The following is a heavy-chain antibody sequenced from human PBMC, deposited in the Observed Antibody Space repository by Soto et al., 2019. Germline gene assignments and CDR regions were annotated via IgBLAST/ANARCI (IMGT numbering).Heavy chain of an antibody. CDR1: GFTFSSYS. V-gene: IGHV3-48*02. CDR2: ISGSSTI. CDR3: ARVVLGLFGMDV. Sequence: EVQLVESGGGLVQPGGSLRVSCAASGFTFSSYSINWVRQAPGKGLEWVSYISGSSTIYYADSVKGRFTISRDNAKNSLYLQMNSLRDEDTAVYYCARVVLGLFGMDVWGQGTTVTVSS. J-gene: IGHJ6*02. D-gene: IGHD2-15*01.